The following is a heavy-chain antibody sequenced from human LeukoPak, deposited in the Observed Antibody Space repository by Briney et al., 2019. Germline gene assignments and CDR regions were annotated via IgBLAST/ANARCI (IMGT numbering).Heavy chain of an antibody. CDR2: ISGSGGST. J-gene: IGHJ4*02. D-gene: IGHD6-13*01. CDR3: ARDLLGYSSSWYSS. Sequence: PGGSLRLSCAASGFTFSSYAMSWVRQAPGKGLEWVSAISGSGGSTYYADSVKGRFTISRDNSKNTLYLQMNSLRAEDTAVYYCARDLLGYSSSWYSSWGQGTLVTVSS. CDR1: GFTFSSYA. V-gene: IGHV3-23*01.